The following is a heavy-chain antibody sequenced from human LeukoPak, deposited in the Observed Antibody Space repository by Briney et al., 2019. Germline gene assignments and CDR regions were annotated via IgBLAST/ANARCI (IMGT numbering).Heavy chain of an antibody. CDR3: ACYYGSGTNSHYYYMDV. CDR2: INYRGST. J-gene: IGHJ6*03. Sequence: SETLSLTCTVSNASISSNTYYRAWIRQPPGKGLEYIGSINYRGSTYYNPSLKSRVTLSVDTSKNQFSLKLNSVTAADTAVYFCACYYGSGTNSHYYYMDVWGKGTTVTISS. CDR1: NASISSNTYY. D-gene: IGHD3-10*01. V-gene: IGHV4-39*07.